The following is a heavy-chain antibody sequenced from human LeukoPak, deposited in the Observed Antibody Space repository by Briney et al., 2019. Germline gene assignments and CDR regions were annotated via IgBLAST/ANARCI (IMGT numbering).Heavy chain of an antibody. Sequence: GGSLRLSCAASGFTFGSYAMTWVRQAPGKGLEWVSHISGSGGNTYHADSVKGRFTISRDNSKNTVYLQMNSLRAEDTAVYYCAKTTAGHSSGRDPGWPVDYWGQGTLLTVSS. D-gene: IGHD6-19*01. J-gene: IGHJ4*02. CDR2: ISGSGGNT. V-gene: IGHV3-23*01. CDR3: AKTTAGHSSGRDPGWPVDY. CDR1: GFTFGSYA.